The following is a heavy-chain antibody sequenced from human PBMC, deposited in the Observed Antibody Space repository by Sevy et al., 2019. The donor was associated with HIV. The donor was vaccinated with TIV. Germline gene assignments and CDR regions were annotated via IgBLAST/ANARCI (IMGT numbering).Heavy chain of an antibody. D-gene: IGHD6-13*01. J-gene: IGHJ6*02. CDR3: AKPYSSSWADPNYYGIDV. CDR1: GFTFSSYA. CDR2: ISGSGGST. V-gene: IGHV3-23*01. Sequence: GGSLRFSCAASGFTFSSYAMSWVRQAPGKGLEWVSAISGSGGSTYYADSVKGRFTISRDNSKNTLYLQMNSLRAEDTAVYYYAKPYSSSWADPNYYGIDVRGQGTTVTVSS.